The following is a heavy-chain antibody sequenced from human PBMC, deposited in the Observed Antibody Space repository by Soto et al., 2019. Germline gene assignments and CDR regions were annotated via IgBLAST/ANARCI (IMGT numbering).Heavy chain of an antibody. Sequence: RGSLVLACASSGFTFSTYAMCWVGQAPGKGLEWVSVVSSGGGTHYADSVKGRFTFSRDNSKNTLSLQMNSLRADDTAVYYCAKRRGAGGHFDYWGQGALVTGSS. CDR1: GFTFSTYA. D-gene: IGHD2-15*01. J-gene: IGHJ4*02. V-gene: IGHV3-23*01. CDR2: VSSGGGT. CDR3: AKRRGAGGHFDY.